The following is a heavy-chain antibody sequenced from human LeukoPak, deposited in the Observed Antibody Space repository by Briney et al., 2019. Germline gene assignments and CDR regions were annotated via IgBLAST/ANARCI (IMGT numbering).Heavy chain of an antibody. D-gene: IGHD3-22*01. CDR1: GFTFSSYD. J-gene: IGHJ6*02. Sequence: GGSLRLSCAASGFTFSSYDMNWVRQAPGKGLEWVSYISSSGSTIYYADSVKGRFTISRDNAKNSLYLQMNSLRAEDTAVYYCARFWYGRSGYAYYGMDVWGQGTTVTVSS. CDR2: ISSSGSTI. CDR3: ARFWYGRSGYAYYGMDV. V-gene: IGHV3-48*03.